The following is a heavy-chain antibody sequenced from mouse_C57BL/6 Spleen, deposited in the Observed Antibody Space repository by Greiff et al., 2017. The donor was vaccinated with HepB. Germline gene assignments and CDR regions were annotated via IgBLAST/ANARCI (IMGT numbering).Heavy chain of an antibody. CDR1: GFNIKDDY. V-gene: IGHV14-4*01. D-gene: IGHD1-1*01. J-gene: IGHJ2*01. CDR2: IDPENGDT. Sequence: LQQYGAELVRPGASVKLSCTASGFNIKDDYMHWVKQRPEQGLEWIGWIDPENGDTEYASKFQGKATITADTSSNTAYLQLSSLTSEDTAVYYCTTVGVVATTTDYWGQGTTLTVSS. CDR3: TTVGVVATTTDY.